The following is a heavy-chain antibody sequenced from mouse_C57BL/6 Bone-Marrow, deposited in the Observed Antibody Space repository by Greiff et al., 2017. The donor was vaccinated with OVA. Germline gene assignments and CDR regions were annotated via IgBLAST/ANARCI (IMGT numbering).Heavy chain of an antibody. Sequence: ESGPGLVKPSQSLSLTCSVTGYSITSGYYWNWIRQFPGNKLEWMGYISYDGSNNYNPSLKNRISITRDTSKNEFFLKLNSVTTEDTATYYCAREVDSSGYYAMDYWGQGTSVTVSS. CDR2: ISYDGSN. CDR1: GYSITSGYY. D-gene: IGHD3-2*02. V-gene: IGHV3-6*01. CDR3: AREVDSSGYYAMDY. J-gene: IGHJ4*01.